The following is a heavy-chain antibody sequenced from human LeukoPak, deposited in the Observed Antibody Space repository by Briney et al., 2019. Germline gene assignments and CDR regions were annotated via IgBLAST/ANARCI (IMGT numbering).Heavy chain of an antibody. CDR3: ARAQYDGFSSGYSGGFYYMDV. D-gene: IGHD3-3*01. CDR1: GGSIRSSY. CDR2: ISNRGSA. V-gene: IGHV4-59*01. Sequence: SEPLSLTCPVSGGSIRSSYWSWIRQPPGQGLEWSGYISNRGSANYNPSLRGRVSISVGMSNNQFFLDLTSVTAADTAVYYCARAQYDGFSSGYSGGFYYMDVWGKGTTVSVSS. J-gene: IGHJ6*03.